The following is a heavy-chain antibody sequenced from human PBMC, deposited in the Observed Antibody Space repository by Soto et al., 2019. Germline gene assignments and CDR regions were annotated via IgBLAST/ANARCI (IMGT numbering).Heavy chain of an antibody. CDR1: GGSISSYY. J-gene: IGHJ4*02. D-gene: IGHD5-12*01. V-gene: IGHV4-59*01. Sequence: QVQLQESGPGLVKPSETLSLMCTVSGGSISSYYWSWIRQPPGKGLEWIGYIYYSGSTNYNPSLKSRVRISVDTSTNQFSLKLSSVTAADTAVYYCARERRDGYRHYFDYWGQGTLVTVSS. CDR3: ARERRDGYRHYFDY. CDR2: IYYSGST.